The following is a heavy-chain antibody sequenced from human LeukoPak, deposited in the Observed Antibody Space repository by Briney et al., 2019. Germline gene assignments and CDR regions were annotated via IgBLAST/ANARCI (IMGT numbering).Heavy chain of an antibody. CDR2: INPNSGGT. V-gene: IGHV1-2*02. CDR1: GGTFSNYA. D-gene: IGHD2-15*01. J-gene: IGHJ5*02. Sequence: ASVKVSCKASGGTFSNYAISWVRQAPGQGLEWMGWINPNSGGTNYAQKFQGRVTMTRDTSISTAYMELSRLRSDDTAVYYCARAVSSGGRVWFDPWGQGTLVTVSS. CDR3: ARAVSSGGRVWFDP.